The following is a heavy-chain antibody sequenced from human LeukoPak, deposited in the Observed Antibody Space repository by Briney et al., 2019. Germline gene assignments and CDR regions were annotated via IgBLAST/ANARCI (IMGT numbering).Heavy chain of an antibody. Sequence: GGSLRLSCAASGFTFSSYEMHWVRQAPGQGLEWVSYISTSASSTYYAHYVKGRFTISRDNANSSLFLQMNSLRSEDTAVYYCAQVKARSGSTFDIRGQGTMVTVSS. CDR1: GFTFSSYE. CDR3: AQVKARSGSTFDI. V-gene: IGHV3-48*03. D-gene: IGHD3-10*01. CDR2: ISTSASST. J-gene: IGHJ3*02.